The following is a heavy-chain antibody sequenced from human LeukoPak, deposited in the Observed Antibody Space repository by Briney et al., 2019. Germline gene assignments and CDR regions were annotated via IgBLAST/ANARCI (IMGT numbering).Heavy chain of an antibody. CDR1: GYTFTSYG. D-gene: IGHD3-10*01. Sequence: GASVKVSCKASGYTFTSYGISWVRQAPGQGLEWMGWISAYNGNTNYAQKFQGRVTMTTDTSTSTAYMELRSLRSDDTAVYYCAREIHYGSGSYYKHWFDPWGQGTLVTVSS. J-gene: IGHJ5*02. V-gene: IGHV1-18*01. CDR2: ISAYNGNT. CDR3: AREIHYGSGSYYKHWFDP.